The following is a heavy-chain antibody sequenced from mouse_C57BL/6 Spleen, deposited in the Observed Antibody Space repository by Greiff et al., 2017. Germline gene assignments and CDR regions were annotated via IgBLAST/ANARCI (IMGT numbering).Heavy chain of an antibody. CDR1: GYTFTSYW. Sequence: QVQLQQSGAELVKPGASVKLSCKASGYTFTSYWMQWVKQRPGQGLEWIGEIDPSDSYTNYNQKFKGKATLTVDTSSSTAYMQLSSLTSEDSAVYYCALSIYYGYDRYAMDYWGQGTSVTVSS. CDR2: IDPSDSYT. J-gene: IGHJ4*01. D-gene: IGHD2-2*01. V-gene: IGHV1-50*01. CDR3: ALSIYYGYDRYAMDY.